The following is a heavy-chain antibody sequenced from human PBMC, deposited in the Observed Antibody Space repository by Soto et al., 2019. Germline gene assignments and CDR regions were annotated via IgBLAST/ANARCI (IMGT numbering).Heavy chain of an antibody. CDR1: GAALNSGNYY. Sequence: TSETLSLTCSVSGAALNSGNYYWSWIRQVPGKGLEWIGHIYVTGAVDYNPSLRDRITISQDTSERQFSLNLRLVTAADTAVYYCARRRIATNNYKWFDPWGQGTLVTVSS. CDR3: ARRRIATNNYKWFDP. V-gene: IGHV4-31*03. D-gene: IGHD2-21*01. J-gene: IGHJ5*02. CDR2: IYVTGAV.